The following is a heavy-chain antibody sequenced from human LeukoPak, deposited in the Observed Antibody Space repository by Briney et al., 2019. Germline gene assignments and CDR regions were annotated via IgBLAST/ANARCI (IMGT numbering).Heavy chain of an antibody. CDR3: ARDPYRINYYDSRGGMDV. D-gene: IGHD3-16*01. CDR2: IYSGGST. Sequence: GGSLRLSCAASGFTVSSNYMSWVRQAPGKGLEWVSVIYSGGSTYYADSVKGRFTISRDNSKNTLYLQMNSLRAEDTAVYYCARDPYRINYYDSRGGMDVWGQGTTVTVSS. CDR1: GFTVSSNY. V-gene: IGHV3-53*01. J-gene: IGHJ6*02.